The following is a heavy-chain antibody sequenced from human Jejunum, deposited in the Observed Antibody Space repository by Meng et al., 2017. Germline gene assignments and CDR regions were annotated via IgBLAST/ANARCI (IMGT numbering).Heavy chain of an antibody. CDR2: ISGSGGRT. Sequence: GASLKISCATSGFNFNTYVMSWVRQSPGKGLEWVSGISGSGGRTYYADSVKGRFTISRDNSKDALYLQMNSLRGEDTALYYCGKDRLDYGGNGNFAHWGQGTLVTVSS. CDR1: GFNFNTYV. D-gene: IGHD4-23*01. J-gene: IGHJ4*02. CDR3: GKDRLDYGGNGNFAH. V-gene: IGHV3-23*01.